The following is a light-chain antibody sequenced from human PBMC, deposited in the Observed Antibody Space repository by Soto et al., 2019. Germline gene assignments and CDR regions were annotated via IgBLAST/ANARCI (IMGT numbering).Light chain of an antibody. CDR2: GTS. V-gene: IGKV1-6*01. CDR3: LQDYDYPRT. J-gene: IGKJ1*01. CDR1: QGIRSD. Sequence: AIQMTQSPSSLSASVGDRVTITCRASQGIRSDLGWYQQRPGEAPKLLIYGTSSLQSGVLSRFSGSGSGTDFTLTISSLQPEDFATYYCLQDYDYPRTFGQGTKVEI.